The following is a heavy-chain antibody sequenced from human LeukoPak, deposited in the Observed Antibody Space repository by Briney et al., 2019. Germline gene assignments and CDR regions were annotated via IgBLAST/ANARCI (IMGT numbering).Heavy chain of an antibody. V-gene: IGHV3-7*01. CDR2: IKQDGSEK. D-gene: IGHD1-26*01. CDR3: ARASGSLDLDY. CDR1: GFTFSSYS. J-gene: IGHJ4*02. Sequence: GGSLRLSCAASGFTFSSYSMNWVRQAPGKGLEWVANIKQDGSEKYYMDSVKGRFTISRDNAKNSLYLQMNSLRAEDTAVYYCARASGSLDLDYWGQGTLVTVSS.